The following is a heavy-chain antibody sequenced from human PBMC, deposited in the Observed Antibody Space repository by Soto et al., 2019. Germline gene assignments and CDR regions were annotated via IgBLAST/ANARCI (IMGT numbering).Heavy chain of an antibody. CDR1: GFTFSDYY. V-gene: IGHV3-11*01. CDR2: ISRGGSSI. Sequence: ESGGGLVKPGGSLRLSCAASGFTFSDYYMSWVRQAPGKGLEWVSYISRGGSSIYYADSVRGRFTISRDDAKNSLYLQMNSLRAEDTAVYYCARDYYDSSNYYIYYFDYWGQGTLVTVSS. D-gene: IGHD3-22*01. J-gene: IGHJ4*02. CDR3: ARDYYDSSNYYIYYFDY.